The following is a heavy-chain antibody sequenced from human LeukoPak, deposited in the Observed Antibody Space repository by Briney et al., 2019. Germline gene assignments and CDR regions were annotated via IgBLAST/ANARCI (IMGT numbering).Heavy chain of an antibody. CDR3: ARVISSGYYFFDY. CDR2: INIAGSVT. CDR1: GFNFSNYW. D-gene: IGHD3-22*01. J-gene: IGHJ4*02. Sequence: GGSLRLSCAASGFNFSNYWMHWVRQAPGKGLEWVSRINIAGSVTTYADSVKGRFTISRDNAKNSLYLQMNSLRAEDTAVYYCARVISSGYYFFDYWGQGTLVTVSS. V-gene: IGHV3-74*01.